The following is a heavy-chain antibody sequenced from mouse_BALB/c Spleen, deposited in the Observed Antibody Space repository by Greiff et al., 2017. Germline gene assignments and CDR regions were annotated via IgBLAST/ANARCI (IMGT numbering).Heavy chain of an antibody. J-gene: IGHJ4*01. V-gene: IGHV5-12-2*01. Sequence: DVKLVESGGGLVQPGGSLKLSCAASGFTFSSYTMSWVRQTPEKRLEWVAYISNGGGSTYYPDTVKGRFTISRDNPKNTLFLQMTSLRSEDTAMYYCARQAMDYWGQGTSVTVSS. CDR1: GFTFSSYT. CDR3: ARQAMDY. CDR2: ISNGGGST.